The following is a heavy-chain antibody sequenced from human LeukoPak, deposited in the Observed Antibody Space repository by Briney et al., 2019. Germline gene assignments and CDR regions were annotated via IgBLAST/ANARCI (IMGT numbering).Heavy chain of an antibody. CDR3: AKPAISSRGWYYDY. CDR2: ISGSGSGGST. V-gene: IGHV3-23*01. CDR1: GFTFSSYA. J-gene: IGHJ4*02. Sequence: GGSLRLSCAASGFTFSSYAMSWVRQAPGKGLEWVSAISGSGSGGSTYYADSVKGRFTISGDNSKNTLYLQMNSLRAEDTAVYYCAKPAISSRGWYYDYWGQGTLVTVSS. D-gene: IGHD6-19*01.